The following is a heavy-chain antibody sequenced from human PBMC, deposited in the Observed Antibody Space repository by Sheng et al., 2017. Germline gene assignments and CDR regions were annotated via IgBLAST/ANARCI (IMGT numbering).Heavy chain of an antibody. J-gene: IGHJ5*01. CDR3: ARDPVNRYYVRTYVRGPLGGTTGTVVPVPSFHGRCDS. V-gene: IGHV4-39*07. Sequence: QLQLQESGPGLVKPSETLSLTCTVSGGSISSSSYYWGWIRQPPGKGLEWIGSIYYSGSTYYNPSLKSRVTISVDTSKNQFSLKLSSVTAADTAVYYCARDPVNRYYVRTYVRGPLGGTTGTVVPVPSFHGRCDS. D-gene: IGHD3-10*02. CDR1: GGSISSSSYY. CDR2: IYYSGST.